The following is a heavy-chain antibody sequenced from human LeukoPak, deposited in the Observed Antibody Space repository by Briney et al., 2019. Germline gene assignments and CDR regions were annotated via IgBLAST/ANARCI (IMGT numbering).Heavy chain of an antibody. D-gene: IGHD3-10*02. J-gene: IGHJ3*02. CDR3: ARDYLRSNPVIPFDAFDI. CDR2: SYHSGST. V-gene: IGHV4-38-2*02. CDR1: GYSISSGYY. Sequence: SETLSLTCTVSGYSISSGYYWCWIRQPPGKGLEWMGRSYHSGSTYYNPSLKSRVTISVDTSKNQFSPKLSSVTAADTAVYYCARDYLRSNPVIPFDAFDIWGQGTMVTVSS.